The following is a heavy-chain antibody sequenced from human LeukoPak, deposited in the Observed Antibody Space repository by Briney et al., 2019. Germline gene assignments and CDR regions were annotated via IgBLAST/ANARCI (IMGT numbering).Heavy chain of an antibody. V-gene: IGHV1-8*01. J-gene: IGHJ6*03. CDR1: GYTFTSYD. CDR3: ARDRGDTAMVRDYYYYMDV. CDR2: MNPNSGNT. D-gene: IGHD5-18*01. Sequence: ASVKVSCKASGYTFTSYDINWVRQATGQGLEWMGWMNPNSGNTGYAQKFQGRVTMTRNTSISTAYMELSSLRSEDTAVYYCARDRGDTAMVRDYYYYMDVWGKGTTVTVSS.